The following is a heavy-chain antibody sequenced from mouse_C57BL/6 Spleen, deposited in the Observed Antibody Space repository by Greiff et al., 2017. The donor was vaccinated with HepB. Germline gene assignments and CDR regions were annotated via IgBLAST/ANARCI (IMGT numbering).Heavy chain of an antibody. D-gene: IGHD2-4*01. J-gene: IGHJ2*01. V-gene: IGHV14-4*01. Sequence: VHVKQSGAELVRPGASVKLSCTASGFNIKDDYMHWVKQRPEQGLEWIGWIDPENGDTEYASKFQGKATITADTSSNTAYLQLSSLTSEDTAVYYCTTDDYDDYFDYWGQGTTLTVSS. CDR2: IDPENGDT. CDR1: GFNIKDDY. CDR3: TTDDYDDYFDY.